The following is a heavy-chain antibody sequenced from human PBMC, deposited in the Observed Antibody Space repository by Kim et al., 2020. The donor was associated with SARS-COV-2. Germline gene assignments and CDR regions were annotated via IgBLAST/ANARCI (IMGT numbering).Heavy chain of an antibody. V-gene: IGHV4-30-2*06. CDR3: AISVGAFDI. CDR1: GGSISSGAYP. D-gene: IGHD2-15*01. J-gene: IGHJ3*02. Sequence: SETLSLTCTVSGGSISSGAYPWTWIRQSSGRGLEWIGYMYHTGSAYYNPSLQSRVTISVDRSKNQFSLMLSSVTAADTAVYYCAISVGAFDIWGQGKMVTLPS. CDR2: MYHTGSA.